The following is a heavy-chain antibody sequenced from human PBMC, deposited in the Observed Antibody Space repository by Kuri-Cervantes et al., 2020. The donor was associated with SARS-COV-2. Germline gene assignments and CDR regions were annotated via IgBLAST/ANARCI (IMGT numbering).Heavy chain of an antibody. CDR3: AGVSSGYSPTEYFQH. CDR2: ISYDGSNK. J-gene: IGHJ1*01. D-gene: IGHD3-22*01. Sequence: GESLKISCAASGFTFSSYSMNWVRQAPGKGLEWVAVISYDGSNKYYADSVKGRFTISRDNSKNTLYLQMNSLRAEDTAVYYCAGVSSGYSPTEYFQHWGQGTLVTVSS. CDR1: GFTFSSYS. V-gene: IGHV3-30*03.